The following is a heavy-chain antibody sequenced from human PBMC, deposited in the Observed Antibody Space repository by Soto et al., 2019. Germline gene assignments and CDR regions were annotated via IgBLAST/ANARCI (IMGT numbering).Heavy chain of an antibody. V-gene: IGHV3-30*18. Sequence: QVQLVESGGGVVQPGRSLRLSCAASGFTFSSYGMHWVRQAPGKGLEWVAVISYDGSNKYYADSVKGRFTISRDNSKNTLILQMNSLRAEDTAVYYCAKEGHGFLEWLLYPAETGGYYYGMDVWGQGTTVTVSS. D-gene: IGHD3-3*01. CDR2: ISYDGSNK. J-gene: IGHJ6*02. CDR1: GFTFSSYG. CDR3: AKEGHGFLEWLLYPAETGGYYYGMDV.